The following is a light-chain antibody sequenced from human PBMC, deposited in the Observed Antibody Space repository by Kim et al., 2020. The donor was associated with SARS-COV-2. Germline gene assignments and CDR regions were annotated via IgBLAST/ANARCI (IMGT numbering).Light chain of an antibody. CDR2: AAS. CDR3: EQYGAYTRT. Sequence: EIVLTQSPATLSLSPGQSATLSSAASQSVPANYLAWYQQKPGLAPRLLIYAASIRATGIPDRFSGSGSGTDFTLTISRLEPEDFAVYHCEQYGAYTRTFGQGTKVDI. V-gene: IGKV3D-20*01. CDR1: QSVPANY. J-gene: IGKJ1*01.